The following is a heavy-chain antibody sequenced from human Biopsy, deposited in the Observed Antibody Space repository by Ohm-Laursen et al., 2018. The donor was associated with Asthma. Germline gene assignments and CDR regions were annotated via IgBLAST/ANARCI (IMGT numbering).Heavy chain of an antibody. V-gene: IGHV3-30*03. D-gene: IGHD2-21*01. CDR3: ARAGESDLVGGLDV. Sequence: SLRLSCTASGFTFSTYGMHWVRQAPGKGLEWVAYIAWDGINSYYADSVKGRFTISRDNSRNTLYLQKNSLRADDTAVYYFARAGESDLVGGLDVWGQGTTVIVS. CDR1: GFTFSTYG. CDR2: IAWDGINS. J-gene: IGHJ6*02.